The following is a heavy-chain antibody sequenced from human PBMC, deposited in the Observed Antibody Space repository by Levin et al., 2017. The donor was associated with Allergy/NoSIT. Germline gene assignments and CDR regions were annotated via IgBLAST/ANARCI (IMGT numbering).Heavy chain of an antibody. D-gene: IGHD2-15*01. CDR2: IGAGGLTT. Sequence: PGGSLRLSCAASGFTFRTYAMSWVRQAPGKGLEWVSVIGAGGLTTNYADSVKGRFTISRDNSKDILYLQMNSLRVDYTAVYYCAKPYCSAVDCYLPRTPPYDGIDGWGQGTTVTVSS. J-gene: IGHJ6*02. CDR3: AKPYCSAVDCYLPRTPPYDGIDG. CDR1: GFTFRTYA. V-gene: IGHV3-23*01.